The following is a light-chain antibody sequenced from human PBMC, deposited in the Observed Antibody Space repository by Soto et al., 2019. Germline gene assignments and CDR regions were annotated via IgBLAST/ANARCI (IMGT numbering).Light chain of an antibody. V-gene: IGKV3-20*01. J-gene: IGKJ1*01. CDR2: GAS. Sequence: EIVLTQSPGTLSLSPGERATLSCRASQSVSSSYLASYQQKPGQAPRLLIYGASSRATDIPDRFSGSGSGTDFTLTISRLEPEDFAVYYCQQYGSSPRTFGQGTKVEIK. CDR1: QSVSSSY. CDR3: QQYGSSPRT.